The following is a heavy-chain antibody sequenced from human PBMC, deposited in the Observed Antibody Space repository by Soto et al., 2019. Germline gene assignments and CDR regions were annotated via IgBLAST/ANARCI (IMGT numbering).Heavy chain of an antibody. Sequence: PGGSLRLSCAASGFTFSSYWMHWVRQAPGKGLVRVSRINSDGSSTSYADSVKGRFTISRDNAKNTLYLQMNSLRAEDTAVYYFATGGCSSTSCPRDYYYYMDVWGKGTTVTVSS. V-gene: IGHV3-74*01. CDR1: GFTFSSYW. CDR2: INSDGSST. J-gene: IGHJ6*03. CDR3: ATGGCSSTSCPRDYYYYMDV. D-gene: IGHD2-2*01.